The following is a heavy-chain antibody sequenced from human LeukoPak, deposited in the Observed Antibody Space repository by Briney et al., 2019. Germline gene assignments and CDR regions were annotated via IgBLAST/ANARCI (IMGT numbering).Heavy chain of an antibody. J-gene: IGHJ5*02. CDR2: ISAYNGNT. Sequence: GASVKVSCKASGYTFTSYGISWVRQAPGHGRERMGWISAYNGNTNYAQKLQGRVTMTTDTSTSTAYMELRSLRSDDTAVYYCARPTGGWDGALAPQFDPWGQGTLVTVSS. V-gene: IGHV1-18*01. CDR3: ARPTGGWDGALAPQFDP. CDR1: GYTFTSYG. D-gene: IGHD6-19*01.